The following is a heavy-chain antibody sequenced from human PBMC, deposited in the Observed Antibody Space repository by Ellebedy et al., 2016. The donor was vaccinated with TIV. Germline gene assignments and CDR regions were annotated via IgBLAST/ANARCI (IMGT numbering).Heavy chain of an antibody. Sequence: GGSLRLXXKGSGFSFTSYWITWVRQMPGKGLEWMGRFDPTGSYTNYSPSFQGHVTFSTDNSISTAYLQWSSLKASDTAMYYCAKTSLSHSGSYYLDYWGQGTLVTVSS. V-gene: IGHV5-10-1*01. D-gene: IGHD3-10*01. CDR1: GFSFTSYW. CDR2: FDPTGSYT. CDR3: AKTSLSHSGSYYLDY. J-gene: IGHJ4*02.